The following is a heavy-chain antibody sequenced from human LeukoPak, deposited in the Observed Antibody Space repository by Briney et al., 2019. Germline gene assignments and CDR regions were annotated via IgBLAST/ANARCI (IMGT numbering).Heavy chain of an antibody. CDR2: INPSDGST. J-gene: IGHJ4*02. D-gene: IGHD3-3*01. Sequence: GASVKVSCKASGYTFTVYHMHWVRQAPGQGLEWMGIINPSDGSTTYAQKFQGRVSITRDMSTSTIYLELSSPRSDDTAVYYCARSVTIFGVATLGYWGQGTPVTVSS. CDR1: GYTFTVYH. CDR3: ARSVTIFGVATLGY. V-gene: IGHV1-46*01.